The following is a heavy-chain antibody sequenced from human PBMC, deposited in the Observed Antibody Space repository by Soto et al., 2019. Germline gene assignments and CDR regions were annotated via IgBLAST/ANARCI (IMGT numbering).Heavy chain of an antibody. D-gene: IGHD4-17*01. CDR2: IYYRGNT. V-gene: IGHV4-31*03. Sequence: SPTLSLTCTVSGGSFSSGGSYWSWIRQHPGEGLEWIGYIYYRGNTYYNPSLKSRVTISVDTSKNQFSLKLSSVTAADTAVYYCAREVSYGLDYWGQGTLVTVSS. CDR3: AREVSYGLDY. J-gene: IGHJ4*02. CDR1: GGSFSSGGSY.